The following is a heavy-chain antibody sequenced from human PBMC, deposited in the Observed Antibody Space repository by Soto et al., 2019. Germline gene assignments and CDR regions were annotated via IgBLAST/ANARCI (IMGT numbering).Heavy chain of an antibody. D-gene: IGHD2-15*01. CDR2: INHSGST. Sequence: SETLSLTCAVYGGSFSGYYWSWIRQPPGKGLEWIGEINHSGSTNYNPSLKSRVTISVDTPKNQFSLKLSSVTAADTAVYYCARGQDIVVVVTAEYFQHWGQGALVTAPQ. CDR3: ARGQDIVVVVTAEYFQH. J-gene: IGHJ1*01. CDR1: GGSFSGYY. V-gene: IGHV4-34*01.